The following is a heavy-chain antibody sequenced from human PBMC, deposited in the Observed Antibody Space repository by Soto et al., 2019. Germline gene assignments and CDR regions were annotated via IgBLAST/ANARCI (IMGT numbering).Heavy chain of an antibody. D-gene: IGHD2-15*01. Sequence: SETLSLTCTVSGGSISSSSSYWGWIRQPPGKGLEWIGSIYYSGTTYQTPSLKSRVTISVDTSKNQFSLKLTTVTATDMALYYCARQSARSCGGRSCPNWCDSWGQGTLVTVS. J-gene: IGHJ5*01. CDR2: IYYSGTT. V-gene: IGHV4-39*01. CDR1: GGSISSSSSY. CDR3: ARQSARSCGGRSCPNWCDS.